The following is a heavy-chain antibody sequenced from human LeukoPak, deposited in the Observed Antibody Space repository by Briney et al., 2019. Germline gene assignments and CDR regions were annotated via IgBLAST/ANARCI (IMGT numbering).Heavy chain of an antibody. V-gene: IGHV1-18*01. D-gene: IGHD3-22*01. CDR1: GGTFSSYA. CDR2: ISPYNGNT. Sequence: ASVKVSCKASGGTFSSYAISWVRQAPGQGLEWMGLISPYNGNTNYAQKLHDRVTMTTDTSTNTAYMELRSLTSDDTAVYYCARDLVNYDSGGDFDCWGQGTLVTVSS. CDR3: ARDLVNYDSGGDFDC. J-gene: IGHJ4*02.